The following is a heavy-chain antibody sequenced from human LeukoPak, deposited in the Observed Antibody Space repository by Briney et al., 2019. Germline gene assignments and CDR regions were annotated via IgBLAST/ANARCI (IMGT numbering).Heavy chain of an antibody. J-gene: IGHJ4*02. CDR2: IYYSGST. D-gene: IGHD3-22*01. CDR1: GGSISSGDHY. Sequence: PSETLSLTCTVSGGSISSGDHYWSWIRQPPGKGLEWIGYIYYSGSTYYNPSLKSRVTISVDTSKNQFSLKLSSVTAADTAVYYCARLWGDYYDSSGYSPDYWGQGTPVTVS. V-gene: IGHV4-30-4*08. CDR3: ARLWGDYYDSSGYSPDY.